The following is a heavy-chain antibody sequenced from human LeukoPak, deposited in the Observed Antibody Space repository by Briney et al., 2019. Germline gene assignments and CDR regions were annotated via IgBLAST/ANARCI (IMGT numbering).Heavy chain of an antibody. Sequence: SETLSLTCIVSGGSISSYYWSGIRQPPGRGRAWIGYFYYSGSTSYNPSLKSRVTISVDTPKNQFSLKLSSVTAPDTAVYYCARVIRGADNWFDPWGQGTLVTVSS. CDR2: FYYSGST. J-gene: IGHJ5*02. CDR3: ARVIRGADNWFDP. D-gene: IGHD3-10*01. V-gene: IGHV4-59*01. CDR1: GGSISSYY.